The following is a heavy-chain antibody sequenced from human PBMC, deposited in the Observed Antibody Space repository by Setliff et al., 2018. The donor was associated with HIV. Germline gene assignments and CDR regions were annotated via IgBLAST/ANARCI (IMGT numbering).Heavy chain of an antibody. CDR2: AYHRGNT. V-gene: IGHV4-4*02. Sequence: PSETLSLTCAVSGVSTSNNNYWWSWVRQPPGKGLEWIGEAYHRGNTNYHPSLKSRVTMSVDKSLNQVSLKLSSVTAADTAVYFCARLDWFSKNFDFWGQGTLVTVSS. J-gene: IGHJ4*02. D-gene: IGHD3-3*01. CDR1: GVSTSNNNYW. CDR3: ARLDWFSKNFDF.